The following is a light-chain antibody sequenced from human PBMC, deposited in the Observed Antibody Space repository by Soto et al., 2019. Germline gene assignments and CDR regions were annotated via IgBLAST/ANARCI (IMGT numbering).Light chain of an antibody. V-gene: IGLV2-14*01. CDR2: EVS. CDR1: SSDVGGYNY. Sequence: QSALTQPASVSGSPGPSITISCTGTSSDVGGYNYVSWYQQHPGKAPKLMIYEVSNRPSGVSNRFSGSKSGNTASLTISGLQAEDEADYYCSSYTSISTLGVFGTGTKVTVL. J-gene: IGLJ1*01. CDR3: SSYTSISTLGV.